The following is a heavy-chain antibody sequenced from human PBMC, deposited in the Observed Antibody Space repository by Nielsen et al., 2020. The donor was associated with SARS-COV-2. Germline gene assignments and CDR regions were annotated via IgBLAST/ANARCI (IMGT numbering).Heavy chain of an antibody. D-gene: IGHD3-3*01. V-gene: IGHV1-69*13. CDR2: ISPIFGTA. CDR3: ARAPYDFWSGYYTQSHFDY. Sequence: SGKAPCKASGGTGRSNAISGGRKAPGQGQEWMGGISPIFGTANYAQKFQGRVTITADESTSTAYMELSSLRSEDTAVYYCARAPYDFWSGYYTQSHFDYWGQGTLVTVSS. J-gene: IGHJ4*02. CDR1: GGTGRSNA.